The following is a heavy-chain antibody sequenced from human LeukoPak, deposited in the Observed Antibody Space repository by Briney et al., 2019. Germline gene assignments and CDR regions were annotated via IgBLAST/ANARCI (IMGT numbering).Heavy chain of an antibody. CDR3: VTSIGEINWNSPYYFGY. V-gene: IGHV3-23*01. J-gene: IGHJ4*02. D-gene: IGHD1-7*01. Sequence: GGSLRLSCAASGFTFSYALSWFRQAPGGRLEWVSANSGSGGSTYYADSVKSRFTISRDNSKNTLYLQMNSLRAEDTAVYYCVTSIGEINWNSPYYFGYWGQGTLVTVSS. CDR2: NSGSGGST. CDR1: GFTFSYA.